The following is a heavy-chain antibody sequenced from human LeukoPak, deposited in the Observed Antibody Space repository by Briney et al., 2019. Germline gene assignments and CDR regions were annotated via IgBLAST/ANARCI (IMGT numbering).Heavy chain of an antibody. D-gene: IGHD3-10*01. CDR1: RFTFDDYA. V-gene: IGHV3-43*02. CDR3: AKDGLGGSGSYDYYYYYMDV. J-gene: IGHJ6*03. Sequence: GGSLRLSCAASRFTFDDYAMHWVRQAPGKGLEWVSLISGDGGSTYYADSVKGRFTTSRDNSKNSLYLQMNSLRTEDTASYYCAKDGLGGSGSYDYYYYYMDVWGKGTTVTVSS. CDR2: ISGDGGST.